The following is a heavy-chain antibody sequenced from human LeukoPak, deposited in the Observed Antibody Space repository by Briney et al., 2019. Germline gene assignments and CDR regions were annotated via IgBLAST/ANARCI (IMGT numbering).Heavy chain of an antibody. CDR3: AADSRLLEPYDAFDL. CDR1: GYTLTELS. D-gene: IGHD6-25*01. CDR2: FDPEDGET. V-gene: IGHV1-24*01. Sequence: GASVKVSCKVSGYTLTELSMHWVRQAPGKGLEWMGGFDPEDGETIYAQKFQGRVTMTEDTSTDTAYMELSSLRSEDTAVYYCAADSRLLEPYDAFDLWGQGTMVTVSS. J-gene: IGHJ3*01.